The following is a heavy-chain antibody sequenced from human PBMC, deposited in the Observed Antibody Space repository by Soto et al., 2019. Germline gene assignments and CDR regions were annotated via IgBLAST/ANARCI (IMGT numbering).Heavy chain of an antibody. D-gene: IGHD2-2*01. CDR2: ISSSGSTI. V-gene: IGHV3-48*03. CDR3: ARVAPTRYCSSTSCYPVDP. Sequence: GGSLRLSCAASGFTFSSYEMNWVRQAPGKGLEWVSYISSSGSTIYCADSVKGRFTISRDNAKNSLYLQMNSLRAEDTAVYYCARVAPTRYCSSTSCYPVDPWGQGTLVTVSS. CDR1: GFTFSSYE. J-gene: IGHJ5*02.